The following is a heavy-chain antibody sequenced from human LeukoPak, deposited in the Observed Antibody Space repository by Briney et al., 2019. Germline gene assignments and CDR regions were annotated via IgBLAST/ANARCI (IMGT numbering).Heavy chain of an antibody. D-gene: IGHD1-26*01. Sequence: PSETLSLTCTVSGGSISSFYWSWIRQPPGKGLEWVGYIYYSGSTNYNPSLKSRVTISGDTSKNQFSLKLSSVTAADTAVYYCARLLLSVGNYWYFDLWGRGTLVTVSS. CDR2: IYYSGST. CDR1: GGSISSFY. J-gene: IGHJ2*01. CDR3: ARLLLSVGNYWYFDL. V-gene: IGHV4-59*08.